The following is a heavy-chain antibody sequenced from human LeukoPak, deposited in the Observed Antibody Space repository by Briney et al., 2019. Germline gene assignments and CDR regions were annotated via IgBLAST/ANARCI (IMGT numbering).Heavy chain of an antibody. D-gene: IGHD5-18*01. V-gene: IGHV4-34*01. CDR1: GGSFSGYY. J-gene: IGHJ5*02. CDR3: ARGKKEQLWLRGELNWFDP. CDR2: INHSGST. Sequence: SETLSLTCAVYGGSFSGYYWSWIRQPPGKGLEWIGEINHSGSTNYNPSLKSRVTISVDTSKNQFSLKLSSVTAADTAVYYCARGKKEQLWLRGELNWFDPWGQGTLVTVSS.